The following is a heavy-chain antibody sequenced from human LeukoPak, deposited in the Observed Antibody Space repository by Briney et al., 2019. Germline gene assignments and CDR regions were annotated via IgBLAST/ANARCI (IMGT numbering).Heavy chain of an antibody. CDR3: ARTHSLPETRQQLVNWFDP. V-gene: IGHV1-8*01. CDR1: GYTFTSYD. Sequence: GASVKVSCKASGYTFTSYDINWVRQATGQGLEWMGWMNPNSGNTGYAQKFQGRVTMTRNTSISTAYMELSSLRSEDTAVYYCARTHSLPETRQQLVNWFDPWGQGTLVTVSS. CDR2: MNPNSGNT. D-gene: IGHD6-13*01. J-gene: IGHJ5*02.